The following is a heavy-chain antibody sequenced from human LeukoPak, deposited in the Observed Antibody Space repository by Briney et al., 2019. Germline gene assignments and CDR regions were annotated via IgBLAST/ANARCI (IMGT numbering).Heavy chain of an antibody. CDR2: ISGSGGST. CDR1: GFTFSSYA. V-gene: IGHV3-23*01. Sequence: GGSLRLSCAASGFTFSSYAMSWVRQAPGKGLEWVSAISGSGGSTYYADSVKGRFTISRDNPKNTLYLQMNSLRAEDTAVYYCAKQPAWELLLPFDYWGQGTLVTVSS. CDR3: AKQPAWELLLPFDY. J-gene: IGHJ4*02. D-gene: IGHD1-26*01.